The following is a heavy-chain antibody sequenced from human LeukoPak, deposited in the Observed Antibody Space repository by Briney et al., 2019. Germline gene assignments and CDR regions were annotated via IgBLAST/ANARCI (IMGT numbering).Heavy chain of an antibody. D-gene: IGHD3-22*01. J-gene: IGHJ1*01. Sequence: GGSLRLSCAASGFTFSTYWMHWVRQAPGKGLVWVSRIKSDGSTNYADSVKGRFTISRDNAKNTVSLQMNSLRPEDTGVYYCARAPSEIGGYYPEYFRHWGQGTLLTVSS. CDR2: IKSDGST. CDR1: GFTFSTYW. V-gene: IGHV3-74*01. CDR3: ARAPSEIGGYYPEYFRH.